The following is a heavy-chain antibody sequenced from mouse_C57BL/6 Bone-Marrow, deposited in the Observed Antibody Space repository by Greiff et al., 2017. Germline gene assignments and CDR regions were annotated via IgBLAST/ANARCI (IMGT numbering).Heavy chain of an antibody. J-gene: IGHJ2*01. D-gene: IGHD4-1*01. CDR3: ALGPHYFDY. V-gene: IGHV1-43*01. CDR2: INPSTGGT. CDR1: GYSFTGYY. Sequence: VQLQQSGPELVKPGASVKISCKASGYSFTGYYMHWVKQSSEKSLEWIGEINPSTGGTSYNQKFKGKDTLTVDKSSSTAYMQLKSLTSEDSAVYYCALGPHYFDYWGQGTTLTVSS.